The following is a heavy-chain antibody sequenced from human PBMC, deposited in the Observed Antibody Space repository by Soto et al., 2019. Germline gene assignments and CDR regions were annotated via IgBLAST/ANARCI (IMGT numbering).Heavy chain of an antibody. CDR1: GGSISSSNW. D-gene: IGHD1-26*01. V-gene: IGHV4-4*02. Sequence: PSETLSLTCAVSGGSISSSNWWSWVRQPPGKGLEWIGEIYHSGSTNYNPSLKSRVTISVDKSKNQFSLKLSSVTAADTAVYYCARVYSGSYPWYFDYWGQGTLVTVS. J-gene: IGHJ4*02. CDR2: IYHSGST. CDR3: ARVYSGSYPWYFDY.